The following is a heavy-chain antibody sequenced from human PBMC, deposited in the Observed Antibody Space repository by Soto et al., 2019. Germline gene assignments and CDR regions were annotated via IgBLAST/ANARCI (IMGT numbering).Heavy chain of an antibody. CDR2: INPSGGYT. CDR1: GYTFSSYY. V-gene: IGHV1-46*03. Sequence: QVQLVQSGAEVKKPGASVKVSCKASGYTFSSYYMNWVRQAPEQVLEWLGIINPSGGYTTYEQRFLGRVPLTSDTSTSTVHMELGSMTSEDTAVYYCARGGGIVVATAPYDHWGQGTLVTVSS. CDR3: ARGGGIVVATAPYDH. D-gene: IGHD2-21*02. J-gene: IGHJ4*02.